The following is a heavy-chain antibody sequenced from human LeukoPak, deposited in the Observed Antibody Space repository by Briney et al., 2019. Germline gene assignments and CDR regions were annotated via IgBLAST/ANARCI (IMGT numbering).Heavy chain of an antibody. CDR2: IYSSGST. CDR1: GGSISSYY. CDR3: ARDGNDYDSSGPSDYYFDY. D-gene: IGHD3-22*01. J-gene: IGHJ4*02. Sequence: SETLSLTCTVSGGSISSYYWSWIRQPAGKGLEWIGRIYSSGSTNYNPSLKSRVTLSVDTSKNQFSPKLSSVTAADTAVYCGARDGNDYDSSGPSDYYFDYWGQGTLVTVSS. V-gene: IGHV4-4*07.